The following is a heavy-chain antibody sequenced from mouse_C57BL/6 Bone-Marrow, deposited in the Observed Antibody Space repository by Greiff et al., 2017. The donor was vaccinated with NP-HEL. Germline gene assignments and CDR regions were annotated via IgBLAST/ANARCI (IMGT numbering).Heavy chain of an antibody. CDR1: GYTFTSYW. Sequence: QVQLQQPGAELVRPGSSVKLSCKASGYTFTSYWMHWVKQRPIQGLEWIGNIDPSDSETHYNQKFKDKATLTVDKSSRTAYMQLSSLTSEDSAVYYCARRKRRQPHFDYWGQGTTLTVSS. V-gene: IGHV1-52*01. CDR2: IDPSDSET. J-gene: IGHJ2*01. D-gene: IGHD6-1*01. CDR3: ARRKRRQPHFDY.